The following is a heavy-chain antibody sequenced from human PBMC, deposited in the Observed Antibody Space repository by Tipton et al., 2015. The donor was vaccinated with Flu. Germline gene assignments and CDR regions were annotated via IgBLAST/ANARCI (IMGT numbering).Heavy chain of an antibody. CDR3: AREWRGHYYYGMDV. CDR1: GFTFSDYY. J-gene: IGHJ6*02. D-gene: IGHD3-3*01. V-gene: IGHV3-11*01. Sequence: SLRLSCAASGFTFSDYYMSWIRQAPGKGLEWVSYISSSGSTIYYADSVKDRFTISRDNAKNSLYLQMNSLRAEDTAVYYCAREWRGHYYYGMDVWGQETTVTVSS. CDR2: ISSSGSTI.